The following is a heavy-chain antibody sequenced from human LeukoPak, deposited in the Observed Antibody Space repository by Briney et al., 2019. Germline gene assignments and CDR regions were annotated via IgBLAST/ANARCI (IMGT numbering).Heavy chain of an antibody. V-gene: IGHV1-46*01. J-gene: IGHJ4*02. CDR1: GYTFTSYY. D-gene: IGHD6-13*01. Sequence: ASVKVSCKASGYTFTSYYMHWVRQAPGQGLEWVGIINPSGGSTSYAQKFQGRVTMTRDTSTSTVYMELSSLRSEDTAVYYCARDNGYSYGPRIAAAGTQFDYWGQGTLVTVSS. CDR2: INPSGGST. CDR3: ARDNGYSYGPRIAAAGTQFDY.